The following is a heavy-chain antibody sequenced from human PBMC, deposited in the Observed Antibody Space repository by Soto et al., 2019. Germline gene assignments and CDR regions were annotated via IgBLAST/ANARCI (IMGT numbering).Heavy chain of an antibody. J-gene: IGHJ6*02. D-gene: IGHD6-6*01. V-gene: IGHV1-3*01. CDR2: INAGNGNT. CDR3: ARDSGSSSYYYYGMDV. CDR1: GYTFTSYA. Sequence: ASVKVSCKASGYTFTSYAMHWVRQAPGQRLEWMGWINAGNGNTKYSQKFQGRVTITRDTSASTAYMELSSLRSEDTAVYYCARDSGSSSYYYYGMDVWGQGTTVTVSS.